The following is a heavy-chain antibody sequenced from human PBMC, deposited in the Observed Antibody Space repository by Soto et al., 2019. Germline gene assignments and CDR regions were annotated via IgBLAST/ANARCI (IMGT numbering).Heavy chain of an antibody. CDR3: AKISGSSNLDI. D-gene: IGHD1-26*01. CDR2: ISWNGGTT. V-gene: IGHV3-9*01. CDR1: GFTFDDYV. Sequence: EVQLVESGGGLVQPGRSLRLSCAASGFTFDDYVMHWVRQAPGKGLEWVSGISWNGGTTDYADSVKGRFTISRDNTKNSVYLQMNSLRVDDTALYYCAKISGSSNLDIWGQGTMVTVSS. J-gene: IGHJ3*02.